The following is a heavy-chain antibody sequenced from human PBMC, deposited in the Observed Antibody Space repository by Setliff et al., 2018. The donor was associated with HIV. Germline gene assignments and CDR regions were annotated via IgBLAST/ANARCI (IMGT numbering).Heavy chain of an antibody. J-gene: IGHJ6*03. CDR3: NIYYYYYMDV. CDR1: GGSFSSYY. CDR2: IHTSGNT. Sequence: SETLSLTCAVYGGSFSSYYWSWIRQPPGKGLEWIGRIHTSGNTNYNPSLKSRVTISVDTSKNQFSLKLSSVTAADTAVYYCNIYYYYYMDVWGKGTTVTVSS. V-gene: IGHV4-59*10.